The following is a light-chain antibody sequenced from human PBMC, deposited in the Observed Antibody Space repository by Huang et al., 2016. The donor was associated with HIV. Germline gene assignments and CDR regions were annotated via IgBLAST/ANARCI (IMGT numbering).Light chain of an antibody. CDR3: QQYGSSPPYT. J-gene: IGKJ2*01. CDR2: GAS. V-gene: IGKV3-20*01. CDR1: QSVSSND. Sequence: EIVLTQSPVTLSLSPGERATLSCRSSQSVSSNDLAWYQQKPGQAPRLLIYGASSRVTGCPDRFSGSGSGTDFTLTISRLDPEDVAVYYCQQYGSSPPYTFGQGTKLEIK.